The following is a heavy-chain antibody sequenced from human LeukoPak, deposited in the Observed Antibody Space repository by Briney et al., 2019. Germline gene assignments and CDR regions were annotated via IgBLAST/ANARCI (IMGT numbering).Heavy chain of an antibody. CDR2: IIPIFGTA. J-gene: IGHJ4*02. Sequence: ASVKVSCKASGGTFSSYAISWVRQAPGQGLEWMGGIIPIFGTANYAQKFQGRVTITADESTSTAYMELSSLRSEDSAVYYWARLGIFGSWIRNQPNGFDYWGQGTLVTVSS. D-gene: IGHD6-13*01. CDR1: GGTFSSYA. CDR3: ARLGIFGSWIRNQPNGFDY. V-gene: IGHV1-69*13.